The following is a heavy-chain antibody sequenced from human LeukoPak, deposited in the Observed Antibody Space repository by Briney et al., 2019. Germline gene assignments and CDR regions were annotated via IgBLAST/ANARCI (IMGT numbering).Heavy chain of an antibody. V-gene: IGHV1-2*02. J-gene: IGHJ4*02. CDR2: INPNSGDT. D-gene: IGHD3-16*01. CDR3: ATQRGSYLWGTDFDY. Sequence: GASVKLSCKASGYTFTGFYMPWVRRAPGQGLEWMGGINPNSGDTKYSQKFQGRVTMTRDTSISTAYMELSRLRSDDTAVYYCATQRGSYLWGTDFDYWGQGTLVTVSS. CDR1: GYTFTGFY.